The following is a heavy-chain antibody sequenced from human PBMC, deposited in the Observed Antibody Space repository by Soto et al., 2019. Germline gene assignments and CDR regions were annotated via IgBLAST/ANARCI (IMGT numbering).Heavy chain of an antibody. D-gene: IGHD1-1*01. J-gene: IGHJ4*02. CDR1: GYTFRSYA. Sequence: QVHLVQSGAEVRKPGASVKVSCKASGYTFRSYAMHWVRQAPGQRLEWMGWINAGYGNTKSSQKFQDRVNISRDTSASTAYMELARLRSEDTAVYYFARDNGDGTFDFWGQGTLVTVSS. CDR3: ARDNGDGTFDF. CDR2: INAGYGNT. V-gene: IGHV1-3*01.